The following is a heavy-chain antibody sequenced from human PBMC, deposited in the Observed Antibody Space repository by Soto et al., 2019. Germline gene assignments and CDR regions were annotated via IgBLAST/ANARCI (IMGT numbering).Heavy chain of an antibody. CDR1: GGSISGYY. D-gene: IGHD5-18*01. Sequence: PSETLSLTCIVSGGSISGYYWSWIRQPAGKELEWIGRIYSDGTTNYNPSLKGRGTMSVDKSKKQISLKLTSVTAADTAMYYCARERGYRSGSFGSWGQGVLVTVSS. CDR3: ARERGYRSGSFGS. V-gene: IGHV4-4*07. J-gene: IGHJ5*02. CDR2: IYSDGTT.